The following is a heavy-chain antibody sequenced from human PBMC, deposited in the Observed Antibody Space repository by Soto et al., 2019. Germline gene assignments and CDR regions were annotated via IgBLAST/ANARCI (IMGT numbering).Heavy chain of an antibody. Sequence: SETLSLTCTVSGGSISSYYWSWIRQPPGKGLEWIGYIYYSGSTNYNPSLKSRVTISVDTSKNQFSLKLSSVTAADTAVYYCARFAMPVVPAALEANWFDPWGQGTLVTVSS. J-gene: IGHJ5*02. D-gene: IGHD2-2*01. V-gene: IGHV4-59*01. CDR2: IYYSGST. CDR1: GGSISSYY. CDR3: ARFAMPVVPAALEANWFDP.